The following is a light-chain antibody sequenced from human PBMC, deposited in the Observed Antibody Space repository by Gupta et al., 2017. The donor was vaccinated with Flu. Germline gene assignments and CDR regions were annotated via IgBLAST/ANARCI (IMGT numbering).Light chain of an antibody. CDR2: KAS. CDR1: QSITGW. J-gene: IGKJ1*01. V-gene: IGKV1-5*03. CDR3: QQEYSYIAT. Sequence: PSTLSASVGDRVTITCRASQSITGWLAWYQQKPGKAPKLLIYKASSLEGGVPSRFSGSGSGTEFTLTIISLQPDDLATYYCQQEYSYIATFGQGTKVEIK.